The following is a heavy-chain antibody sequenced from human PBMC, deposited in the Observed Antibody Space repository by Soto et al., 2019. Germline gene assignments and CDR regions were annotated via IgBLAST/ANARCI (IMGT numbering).Heavy chain of an antibody. V-gene: IGHV1-3*01. CDR3: ARSNSGSFEYFDY. J-gene: IGHJ4*02. Sequence: GASVKVSCKASGYTFTSYAMHWVRQAPGQRLEWMGWINAVNGNTKYSQKFQGRVTITRDTSASTAYMELSSLRSEDTAVYYCARSNSGSFEYFDYWGQGTLVTVSS. CDR1: GYTFTSYA. D-gene: IGHD1-26*01. CDR2: INAVNGNT.